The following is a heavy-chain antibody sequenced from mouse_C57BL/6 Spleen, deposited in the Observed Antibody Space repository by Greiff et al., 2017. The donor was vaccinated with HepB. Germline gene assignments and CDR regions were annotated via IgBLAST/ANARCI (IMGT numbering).Heavy chain of an antibody. J-gene: IGHJ1*03. CDR2: IDPSDSET. Sequence: QVQLKQPGAELVRPGSSVKLSCKASGYTFTSYWMHWVKQRPIQGLEWIGNIDPSDSETHYNQKFKDKATLTVDKSSSTAYIQLSSLTSEDSAVYYCARSFTTVVATNWYFDVWGTGTTVTVSS. CDR3: ARSFTTVVATNWYFDV. V-gene: IGHV1-52*01. CDR1: GYTFTSYW. D-gene: IGHD1-1*01.